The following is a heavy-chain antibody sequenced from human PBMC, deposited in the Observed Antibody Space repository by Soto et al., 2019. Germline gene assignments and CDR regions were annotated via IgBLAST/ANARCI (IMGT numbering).Heavy chain of an antibody. CDR1: GFTFSSYG. Sequence: PVGSLRLSCAASGFTFSSYGMHWVRQAPGKGLEWVAVISYDGSNKYYADSVKGRFTISRDNSKNTLYLQMNSLRAEDTAVYYCAKDPQRYSSGWYGMDVWGQGTTVTVSS. CDR3: AKDPQRYSSGWYGMDV. CDR2: ISYDGSNK. J-gene: IGHJ6*02. V-gene: IGHV3-30*18. D-gene: IGHD6-19*01.